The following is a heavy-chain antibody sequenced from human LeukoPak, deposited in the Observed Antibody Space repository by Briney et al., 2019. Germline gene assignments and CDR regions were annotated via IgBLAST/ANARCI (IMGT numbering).Heavy chain of an antibody. Sequence: SSETLSLTCTVSGGSISSYYWSWIRQPPGKGLEWIGYIYYSGSTNYNPSLKSRVTISVDTSKNQFSLKLSSVTAADTAVYYCARDRYGSGGYTNWFDPWGQGTLVTVSS. J-gene: IGHJ5*02. CDR1: GGSISSYY. CDR3: ARDRYGSGGYTNWFDP. D-gene: IGHD3-10*01. V-gene: IGHV4-59*01. CDR2: IYYSGST.